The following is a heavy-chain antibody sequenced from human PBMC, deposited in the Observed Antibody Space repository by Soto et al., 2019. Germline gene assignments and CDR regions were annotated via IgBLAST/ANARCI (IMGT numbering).Heavy chain of an antibody. CDR2: IYYSGST. D-gene: IGHD6-6*01. Sequence: QVQLQESGPGLVKPSETLSLTCTVSGGSISSYYWSWIRQPPGKGLEWIGYIYYSGSTNYNPSLMSRVTISVDTSKNQFSLKLSSVTAADTAVYYCARLGTYSSSSFGSWGQGTLVTVSS. CDR3: ARLGTYSSSSFGS. V-gene: IGHV4-59*08. J-gene: IGHJ5*02. CDR1: GGSISSYY.